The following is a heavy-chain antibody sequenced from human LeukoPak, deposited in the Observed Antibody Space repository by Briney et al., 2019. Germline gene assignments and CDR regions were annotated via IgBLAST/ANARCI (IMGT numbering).Heavy chain of an antibody. J-gene: IGHJ6*03. CDR3: ATSSFPYSSSSHYYMDL. D-gene: IGHD6-6*01. CDR1: GGSISSGSYY. CDR2: IYTSGST. Sequence: SETLSLTCTVSGGSISSGSYYWSWIRQPAGTGVEWVGRIYTSGSTNYNPSLKSRVTISVDPSKNQFSLKLSSVNAADSAVYYCATSSFPYSSSSHYYMDLWGKATTVTVSS. V-gene: IGHV4-61*02.